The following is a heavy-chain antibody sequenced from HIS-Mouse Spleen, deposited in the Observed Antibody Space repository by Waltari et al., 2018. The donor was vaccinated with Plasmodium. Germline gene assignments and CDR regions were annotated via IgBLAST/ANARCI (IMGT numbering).Heavy chain of an antibody. J-gene: IGHJ2*01. D-gene: IGHD6-13*01. V-gene: IGHV1-69*02. Sequence: QVQLGQSGAEVQKPGSAVTVCCKASGGPVSRYTITWGRQAPGQGLEWMDRIIPILGIANYAQKFQGRVTITADKSTSTAYMELSSLRSEDTAVYYCARVGIAAAGWYFDLWGRGTLVTVSS. CDR3: ARVGIAAAGWYFDL. CDR1: GGPVSRYT. CDR2: IIPILGIA.